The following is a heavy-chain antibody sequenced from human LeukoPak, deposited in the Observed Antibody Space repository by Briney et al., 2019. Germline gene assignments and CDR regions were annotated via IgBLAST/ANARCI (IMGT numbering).Heavy chain of an antibody. CDR1: GFTFSTST. CDR2: ISGGDNYI. Sequence: GGSLRLSCAASGFTFSTSTMNWVRQAPGKGLEWVSSISGGDNYIYYADSVKGRFTLSRDSAQNSLYLQMNSLRAEDTAVYYCARDSSTTFPYYYYMDVWGKGTTVTVS. CDR3: ARDSSTTFPYYYYMDV. D-gene: IGHD2/OR15-2a*01. J-gene: IGHJ6*03. V-gene: IGHV3-21*01.